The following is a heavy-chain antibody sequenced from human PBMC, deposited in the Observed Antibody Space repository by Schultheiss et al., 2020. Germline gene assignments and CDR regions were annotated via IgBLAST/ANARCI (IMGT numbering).Heavy chain of an antibody. CDR2: IYTSGST. D-gene: IGHD2-2*01. Sequence: LRLSCTVSGGSISSGSYYWSWIRQPAGKGLEWIGRIYTSGSTNYNPSLKSRVTISVDTSKNQFSLKLSSVTAADTAVYYCARDRGEPYCSSTSCYVVYYGMDVWGQGTTVTVSS. CDR3: ARDRGEPYCSSTSCYVVYYGMDV. J-gene: IGHJ6*02. V-gene: IGHV4-61*02. CDR1: GGSISSGSYY.